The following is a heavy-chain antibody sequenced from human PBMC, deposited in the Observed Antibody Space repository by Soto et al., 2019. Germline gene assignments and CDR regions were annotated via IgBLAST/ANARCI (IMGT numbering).Heavy chain of an antibody. D-gene: IGHD3-9*01. CDR1: GYTFTNYG. J-gene: IGHJ4*02. Sequence: QVQLVQSGAEVKKPGASVKVSCKASGYTFTNYGLTWVRQAPGQGPEWVGWISAYNGNTHYAQKLQGSVAMTTDTSTSTAYMELRSLSSDETAVYYCARPQNDILTDSYTNYFDSWGQGTPVTVSS. V-gene: IGHV1-18*01. CDR3: ARPQNDILTDSYTNYFDS. CDR2: ISAYNGNT.